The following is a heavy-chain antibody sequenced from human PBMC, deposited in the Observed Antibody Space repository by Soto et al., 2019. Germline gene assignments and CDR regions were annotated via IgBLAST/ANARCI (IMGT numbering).Heavy chain of an antibody. CDR1: GGSISSSSYY. CDR2: IYYSGST. J-gene: IGHJ3*02. D-gene: IGHD6-6*01. CDR3: ASLYSSWGNDAFDI. Sequence: QLQLQESGPGLVKPSETLSLTCTVSGGSISSSSYYWGWIRQPPGKGLEWIGSIYYSGSTYYNPSLKSRVTISVDTSKNQFSLKLSSVTAADTAVYYCASLYSSWGNDAFDIWGQGTMVTVSS. V-gene: IGHV4-39*01.